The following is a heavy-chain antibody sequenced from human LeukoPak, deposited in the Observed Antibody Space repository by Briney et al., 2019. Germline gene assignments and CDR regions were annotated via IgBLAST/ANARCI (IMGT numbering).Heavy chain of an antibody. CDR3: ASDMVRGVIIRY. CDR1: GGTFSSYA. J-gene: IGHJ4*02. D-gene: IGHD3-10*01. V-gene: IGHV1-69*13. Sequence: ASVKVSCKASGGTFSSYAISWVRQAPGQGLEWMGGIIPIFGTANYAQKFQGRVTITADESTSTAYMELSSLRSEDTAVYYCASDMVRGVIIRYWGQGTLVTVSS. CDR2: IIPIFGTA.